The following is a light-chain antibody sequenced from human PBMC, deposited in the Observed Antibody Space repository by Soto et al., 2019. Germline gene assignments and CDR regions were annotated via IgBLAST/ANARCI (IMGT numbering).Light chain of an antibody. CDR3: QSYDSSLSAFYV. Sequence: QSVLTQPPSVSGAPGQRVTIXXTGSXXNIXAGYDVHWYQQLPGTAPKLLIYGNSNRPSGVPDRFSGSKSGTSASLAITGLQAEDEADYYCQSYDSSLSAFYVFGTGTKLTVL. V-gene: IGLV1-40*01. CDR2: GNS. CDR1: XXNIXAGYD. J-gene: IGLJ1*01.